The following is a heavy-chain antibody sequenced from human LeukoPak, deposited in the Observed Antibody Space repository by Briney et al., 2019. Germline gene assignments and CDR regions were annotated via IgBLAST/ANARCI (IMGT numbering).Heavy chain of an antibody. Sequence: PSETLSLTCTVSGGSISSGSYYWSWIRQPAGKGLEWIGRTYTSGSTNYNPSLKSRVTISVDTSKNQFSLKLSSVTAADTAVYYCARRDYSNYVNWGQGTLVTVSS. D-gene: IGHD4-11*01. J-gene: IGHJ4*02. CDR2: TYTSGST. CDR3: ARRDYSNYVN. V-gene: IGHV4-61*02. CDR1: GGSISSGSYY.